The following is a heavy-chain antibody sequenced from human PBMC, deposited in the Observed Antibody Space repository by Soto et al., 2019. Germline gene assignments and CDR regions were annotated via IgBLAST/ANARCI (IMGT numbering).Heavy chain of an antibody. CDR3: ATWHEREHAFDV. V-gene: IGHV3-53*01. CDR2: LYDVDGS. J-gene: IGHJ3*01. CDR1: GLTISGKKY. Sequence: DVQLVESGGGLIQPGEPLRLSCAAFGLTISGKKYVAWVRQPPGKGLEWVSALYDVDGSFYADSVTGRFTTSSDSSKTTVYLQMNDLRPDDTAVYYCATWHEREHAFDVWGQGTTVTISS. D-gene: IGHD1-1*01.